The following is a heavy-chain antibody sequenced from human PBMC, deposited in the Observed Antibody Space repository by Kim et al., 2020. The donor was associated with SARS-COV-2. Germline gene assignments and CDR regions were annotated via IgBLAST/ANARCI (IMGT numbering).Heavy chain of an antibody. Sequence: GGSLRLSCAVSGIIFSDFSFKWVRQAPGKGLEWVSAIDRSGTYVYYADSVRGRFTISSEDAKNYLYLQMNSLRAEDTALYFCARGPDDHDRHEDWGQGTLVAVSS. CDR2: IDRSGTYV. CDR1: GIIFSDFS. D-gene: IGHD3-22*01. CDR3: ARGPDDHDRHED. V-gene: IGHV3-21*06. J-gene: IGHJ4*02.